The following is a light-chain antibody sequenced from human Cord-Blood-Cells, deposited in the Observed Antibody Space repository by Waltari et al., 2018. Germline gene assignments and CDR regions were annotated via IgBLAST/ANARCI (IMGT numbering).Light chain of an antibody. CDR3: SSYTSSSYVV. CDR2: DVS. CDR1: SSDVGGYNY. Sequence: QSALTQPAAVSASPGPSLTISRTGTSSDVGGYNYVSWYQQHPGKAPKLMIYDVSNRPSGVSNRFSGSKSGNTASLTISGLQAEDEADYYCSSYTSSSYVVFGGGTKLTVL. V-gene: IGLV2-14*01. J-gene: IGLJ2*01.